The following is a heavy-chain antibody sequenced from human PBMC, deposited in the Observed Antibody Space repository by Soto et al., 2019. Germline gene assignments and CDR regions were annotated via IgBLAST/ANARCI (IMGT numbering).Heavy chain of an antibody. CDR2: IYYSRST. CDR3: AREGRLAAAGRFDY. J-gene: IGHJ4*02. Sequence: PSETLSLTCTVSGGSISSGDYYWSWIRQVPKKGLEWIGYIYYSRSTYYNPSLRSRVAMSVDTSKNQFSLKLSSVTAADTAIYYCAREGRLAAAGRFDYWGQGTLVTVSS. CDR1: GGSISSGDYY. D-gene: IGHD6-13*01. V-gene: IGHV4-31*03.